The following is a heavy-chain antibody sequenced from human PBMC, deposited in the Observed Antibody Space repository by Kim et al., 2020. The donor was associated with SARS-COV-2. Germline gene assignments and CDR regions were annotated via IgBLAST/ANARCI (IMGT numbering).Heavy chain of an antibody. V-gene: IGHV3-64D*06. CDR1: GFTFSSYA. CDR2: ISSNGGST. Sequence: GGSLRLSCSASGFTFSSYAMHWVRQAPGKGLEYVSAISSNGGSTYYADSVKGRFTISRDNSKNTLYLQMSSLRAEDTAVYYCVKVVGTSCCIPWFDPWGQGTLVTVSS. CDR3: VKVVGTSCCIPWFDP. D-gene: IGHD2-2*01. J-gene: IGHJ5*02.